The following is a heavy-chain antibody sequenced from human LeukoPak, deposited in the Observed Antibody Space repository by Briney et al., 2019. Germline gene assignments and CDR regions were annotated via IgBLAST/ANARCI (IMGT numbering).Heavy chain of an antibody. CDR1: GGSISGYF. CDR2: IYSSGST. V-gene: IGHV4-4*07. J-gene: IGHJ4*02. CDR3: ARGRGYYQDY. D-gene: IGHD3-22*01. Sequence: SETLSLTCTVSGGSISGYFWSWIRQPAGKGLEWIGRIYSSGSTSYNPSLKSRVTMSVDSSKNQFSLNLRSVTAADTAVYYCARGRGYYQDYWGQGTLVTVSS.